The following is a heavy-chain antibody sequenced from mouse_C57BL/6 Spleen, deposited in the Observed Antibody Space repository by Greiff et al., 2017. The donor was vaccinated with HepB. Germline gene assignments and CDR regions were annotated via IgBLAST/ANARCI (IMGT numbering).Heavy chain of an antibody. CDR1: GYTFTSYW. D-gene: IGHD2-4*01. Sequence: QVHVKQPGAELVKPGASVKVSCKASGYTFTSYWMHWVKQRPGQGLEWIGNINPSNGGTNYNEKFKSKATLTVDKSSSTAYMQLSSLTSEDSAVYYCARTMITKAWFAYWGQGTLVTVSA. J-gene: IGHJ3*01. V-gene: IGHV1-53*01. CDR3: ARTMITKAWFAY. CDR2: INPSNGGT.